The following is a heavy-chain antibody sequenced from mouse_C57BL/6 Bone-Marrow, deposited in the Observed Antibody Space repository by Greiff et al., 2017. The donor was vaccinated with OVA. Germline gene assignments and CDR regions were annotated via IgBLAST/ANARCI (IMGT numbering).Heavy chain of an antibody. CDR3: ASYCNSWFDY. CDR1: GYAFSSSW. D-gene: IGHD2-1*01. J-gene: IGHJ3*01. V-gene: IGHV1-82*01. CDR2: IYPGDGDT. Sequence: VKLMESGPELVKPGASVKISCKASGYAFSSSWMNWVKQRPGKGLEWIGRIYPGDGDTNYNGKFKGKATLTADKSSSTAYMQLSSLTSEDSAVYFCASYCNSWFDYWGQGTLVTVSA.